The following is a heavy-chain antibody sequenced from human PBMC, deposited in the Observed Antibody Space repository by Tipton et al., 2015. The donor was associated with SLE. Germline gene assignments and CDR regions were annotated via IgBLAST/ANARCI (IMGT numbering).Heavy chain of an antibody. CDR2: ISSSSSYI. V-gene: IGHV3-21*01. J-gene: IGHJ6*02. CDR1: GFTFSSYS. CDR3: ARDPSNYGDYGYGMDV. Sequence: SLRLSCAASGFTFSSYSMNWVRQAPGKGLEWVSSISSSSSYIYYADSVKGRFTISRDNAKNSLYLQMNSLRAEDTAVYYCARDPSNYGDYGYGMDVWGQGTTVTVSS. D-gene: IGHD4-17*01.